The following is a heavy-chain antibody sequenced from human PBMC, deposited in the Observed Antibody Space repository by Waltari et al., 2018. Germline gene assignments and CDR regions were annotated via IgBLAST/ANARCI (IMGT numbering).Heavy chain of an antibody. CDR2: INPSGGST. D-gene: IGHD1-26*01. CDR1: GYTFTSYY. V-gene: IGHV1-46*01. Sequence: QVQLVQSGAEVKKPGASVKVSCKASGYTFTSYYMHWVRQAPGQGLEWMGIINPSGGSTSYAQKCQGRVTMTRDTSTSTVHMELSSLRSEDTAVYYCARDPSLGGSYWTFDYWGQGTLVTVSS. CDR3: ARDPSLGGSYWTFDY. J-gene: IGHJ4*02.